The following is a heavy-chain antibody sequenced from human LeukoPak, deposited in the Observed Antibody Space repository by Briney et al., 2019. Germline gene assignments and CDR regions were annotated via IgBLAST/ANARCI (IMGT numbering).Heavy chain of an antibody. Sequence: GESLKISCKGSGYSFTSYWIGWVRQMPGKGLEWMGIIYPGDSDTRYSPSFQGQVTISADKSISTAYLQWSSLKASDTAMYYCARAGGTDTAMATGGAFDIWGQGTMVTVSS. CDR1: GYSFTSYW. CDR3: ARAGGTDTAMATGGAFDI. J-gene: IGHJ3*02. V-gene: IGHV5-51*01. CDR2: IYPGDSDT. D-gene: IGHD5-18*01.